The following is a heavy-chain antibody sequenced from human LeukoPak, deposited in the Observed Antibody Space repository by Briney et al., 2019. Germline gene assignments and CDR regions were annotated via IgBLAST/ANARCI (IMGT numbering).Heavy chain of an antibody. D-gene: IGHD3-9*01. V-gene: IGHV1-18*01. J-gene: IGHJ6*02. CDR3: ARPYKYYDILTGPRHYYYYGMDV. CDR2: ISAYNGNT. CDR1: GYTFTSYG. Sequence: ASVKVSCRASGYTFTSYGISWVRQAPGQGLEGMGWISAYNGNTNYAQKFQGRVTITADESPSTAYMELSSLRSEDTAVYYCARPYKYYDILTGPRHYYYYGMDVWGQGTTVTVSS.